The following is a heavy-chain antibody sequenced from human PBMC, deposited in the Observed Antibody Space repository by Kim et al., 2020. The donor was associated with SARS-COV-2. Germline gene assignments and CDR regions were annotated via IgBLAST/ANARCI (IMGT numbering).Heavy chain of an antibody. J-gene: IGHJ4*02. CDR3: AKAPRYSGYDIGDY. D-gene: IGHD5-12*01. V-gene: IGHV3-23*01. Sequence: ADSVKGRFTISRDNSKNTLYLQMNSLRAEDTAVYYCAKAPRYSGYDIGDYWGQGTLVTVSS.